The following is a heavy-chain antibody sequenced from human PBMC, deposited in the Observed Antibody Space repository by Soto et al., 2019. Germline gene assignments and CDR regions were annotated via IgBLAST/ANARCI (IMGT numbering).Heavy chain of an antibody. Sequence: GGSLRLSCAASGFTFSSYGMHWVRQAPGKGLEWVAVISYDGSNKYYADSVKGRFTISRDNSKNTLYLQMNSLRAEDTAVYYCAKASHLYYYYYMDVWGKGTTVTVSS. J-gene: IGHJ6*03. CDR1: GFTFSSYG. V-gene: IGHV3-30*18. CDR2: ISYDGSNK. CDR3: AKASHLYYYYYMDV.